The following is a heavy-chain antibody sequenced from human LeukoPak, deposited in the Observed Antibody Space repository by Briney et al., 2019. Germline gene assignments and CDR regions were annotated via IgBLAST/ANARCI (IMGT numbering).Heavy chain of an antibody. J-gene: IGHJ4*02. D-gene: IGHD5-18*01. CDR2: ISYDGSNK. CDR1: GFTFSSYA. Sequence: GGSLRLSCAASGFTFSSYAMHWVRQAPGKGLEWVAVISYDGSNKYYADSVKGRFTISRDNSKNTLYLQMNSLRAEDTAVYYCASADTAMVGNLDYWGQGTLVTVSS. CDR3: ASADTAMVGNLDY. V-gene: IGHV3-30-3*01.